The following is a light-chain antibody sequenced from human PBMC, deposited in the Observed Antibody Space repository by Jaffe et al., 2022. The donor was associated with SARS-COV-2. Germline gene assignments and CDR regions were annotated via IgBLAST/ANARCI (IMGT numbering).Light chain of an antibody. J-gene: IGKJ4*01. Sequence: DIQMTQSPSSLSASVGDRVTITCRASQNITNFLNWYQQKPGKAPKFLIYSASSLQSGVPSRFSGSGYGTDFTLTISSLEPEDFATYYCQQSYSTVAFGGGTKVEIK. CDR2: SAS. CDR3: QQSYSTVA. V-gene: IGKV1-39*01. CDR1: QNITNF.